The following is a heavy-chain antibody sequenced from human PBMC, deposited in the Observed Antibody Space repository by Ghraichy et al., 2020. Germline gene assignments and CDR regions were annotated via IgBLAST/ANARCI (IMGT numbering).Heavy chain of an antibody. CDR3: ARDRGITMVRGVIFGKGPSYYYYYMDV. Sequence: SQTLSLTCAISGDSVSSNSAAWNWIRQSPSRGLEWLGRTYYRSKWYNDYAVSVKSRITINPDTSKNQFSLQLNSVTPEDTAVYYCARDRGITMVRGVIFGKGPSYYYYYMDVWGKGTTVTVSS. J-gene: IGHJ6*03. CDR2: TYYRSKWYN. V-gene: IGHV6-1*01. CDR1: GDSVSSNSAA. D-gene: IGHD3-10*01.